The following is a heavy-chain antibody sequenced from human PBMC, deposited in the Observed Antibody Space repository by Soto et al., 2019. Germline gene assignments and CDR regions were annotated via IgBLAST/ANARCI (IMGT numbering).Heavy chain of an antibody. CDR1: GFTFSSNW. J-gene: IGHJ4*02. CDR3: ARDGEGF. V-gene: IGHV3-74*01. Sequence: EVQLVESGGGLVQPGGSLRLSCAASGFTFSSNWMHWVRRVPGRGLVWVSRINTDGSRTSYEDSVEGRFTISRDNAKNTVYLQMNSLRAEDTAVYYCARDGEGFWGRGTLVTVSS. D-gene: IGHD2-21*01. CDR2: INTDGSRT.